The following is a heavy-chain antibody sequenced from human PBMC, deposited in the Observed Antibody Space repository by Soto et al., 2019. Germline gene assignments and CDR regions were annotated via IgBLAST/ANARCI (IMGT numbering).Heavy chain of an antibody. D-gene: IGHD6-19*01. CDR1: GGSISSSSYY. CDR3: ARHRDLGWYYFDY. Sequence: SETLSLTCTVSGGSISSSSYYWGWIRQPPGKGLEWIGSIYYSGSTYYNLSLKIGVTISVDTSKNHFSLKLSSVTAADTAVYYCARHRDLGWYYFDYWGQGTLVTVSS. J-gene: IGHJ4*02. CDR2: IYYSGST. V-gene: IGHV4-39*01.